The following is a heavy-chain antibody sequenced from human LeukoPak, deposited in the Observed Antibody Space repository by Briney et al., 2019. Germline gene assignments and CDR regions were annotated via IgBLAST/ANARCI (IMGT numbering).Heavy chain of an antibody. D-gene: IGHD6-19*01. CDR3: ARQAGYSSGWYGGYYFDH. CDR1: GYTFTSYG. Sequence: ASVKVSCKASGYTFTSYGISWVRQAPGQGPEWMRWIAVYNGDTKFLQKFQGRVTLTTDASTNTAYMELRSLTSDDTAVYYCARQAGYSSGWYGGYYFDHWGQGTPVTVSA. J-gene: IGHJ4*02. V-gene: IGHV1-18*01. CDR2: IAVYNGDT.